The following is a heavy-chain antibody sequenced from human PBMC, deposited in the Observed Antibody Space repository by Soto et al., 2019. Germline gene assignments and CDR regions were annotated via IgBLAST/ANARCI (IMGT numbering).Heavy chain of an antibody. J-gene: IGHJ6*02. CDR1: GYTFTSYG. CDR2: ISAYNGNT. Sequence: ASVKVSCKAAGYTFTSYGISWVRQAPGQGLEWMGWISAYNGNTNYAQKLQGRVTMTTDTSTSTAYMELRSLRSDDTAVYYCMVVAATYGMDVWGQGTTVTVSS. CDR3: MVVAATYGMDV. V-gene: IGHV1-18*01. D-gene: IGHD2-15*01.